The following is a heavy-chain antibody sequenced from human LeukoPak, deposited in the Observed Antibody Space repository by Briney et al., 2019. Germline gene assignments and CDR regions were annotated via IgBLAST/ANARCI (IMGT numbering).Heavy chain of an antibody. Sequence: GGSLRLSCAASGFTFSSYSMNWVRQAPGKGLEWVSSISSSGSYIYYADSVKGRFTISRDNAKNSLYLQMNSLRAEDTAVYYCARGPPIVVVVAAHDYWGQGTLVTVSS. CDR3: ARGPPIVVVVAAHDY. V-gene: IGHV3-21*01. CDR1: GFTFSSYS. D-gene: IGHD2-15*01. CDR2: ISSSGSYI. J-gene: IGHJ4*02.